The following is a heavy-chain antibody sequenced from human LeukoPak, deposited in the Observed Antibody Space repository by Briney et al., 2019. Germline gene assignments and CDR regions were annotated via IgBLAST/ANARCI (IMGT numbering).Heavy chain of an antibody. CDR1: GGSINNYY. V-gene: IGHV4-4*07. J-gene: IGHJ3*02. D-gene: IGHD2-15*01. CDR3: ARGRYCSADICSGGDAFDI. Sequence: SETLSLTCTVSGGSINNYYWSWIRQPAGKGLEWIGRIYTRGSTNYNPSLKSRVTMSVDTSKNQFSLKLSSVTAADTVVYYCARGRYCSADICSGGDAFDIWGQGTMVSVSP. CDR2: IYTRGST.